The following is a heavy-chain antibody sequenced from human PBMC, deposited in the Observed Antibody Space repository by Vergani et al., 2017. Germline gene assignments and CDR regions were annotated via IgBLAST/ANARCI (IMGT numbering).Heavy chain of an antibody. Sequence: QVQLQESGPGLVKPSQTLSLTCTVSGGSISSGGYYWSWIRQHPGKGLEWIGYLYYSGSTYYNPSLKSRVTISVDTSKNQFALNLSSVTDADTAVYYCARLWRRCCSSTSCYTADYWGQGTVVTVSA. D-gene: IGHD2-2*02. J-gene: IGHJ4*02. CDR1: GGSISSGGYY. CDR3: ARLWRRCCSSTSCYTADY. V-gene: IGHV4-31*03. CDR2: LYYSGST.